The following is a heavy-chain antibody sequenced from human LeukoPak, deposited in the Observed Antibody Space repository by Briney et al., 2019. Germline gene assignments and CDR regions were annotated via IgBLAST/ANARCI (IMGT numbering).Heavy chain of an antibody. CDR1: GYTFATYA. D-gene: IGHD2/OR15-2a*01. CDR2: SNAGNGNT. J-gene: IGHJ3*02. CDR3: VREAPFGAFDI. Sequence: ASVKVSCKASGYTFATYAMHWVRQAPGQRLEWMGWSNAGNGNTKYSQEFQGRVTITRDTSASTAYMELSSLRSEDTAVYYCVREAPFGAFDIWGQGTMVTVSS. V-gene: IGHV1-3*02.